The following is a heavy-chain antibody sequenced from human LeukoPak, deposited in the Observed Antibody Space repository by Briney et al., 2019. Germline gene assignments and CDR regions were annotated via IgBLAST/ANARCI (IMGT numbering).Heavy chain of an antibody. D-gene: IGHD3-3*01. CDR2: IYSGGDI. V-gene: IGHV3-53*01. J-gene: IGHJ4*02. CDR1: GFTVSGNY. Sequence: GGSLRLSCAASGFTVSGNYMSWVRQAPGKGLEWVSVIYSGGDIAYADSVKGRFTISSDTSQNKLYLHMNSLRVGDTAVYYCAGGTDFWSGYCFDSWGQGTLVTVSS. CDR3: AGGTDFWSGYCFDS.